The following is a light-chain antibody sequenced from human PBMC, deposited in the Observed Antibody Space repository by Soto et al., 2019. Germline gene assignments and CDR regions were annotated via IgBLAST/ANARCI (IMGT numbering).Light chain of an antibody. CDR3: QSYDSNTVI. V-gene: IGLV1-40*01. CDR2: GNS. Sequence: QSVLTQPPSVSGAPGQRVTISCTGSSSNIGAGYDVHWYQQLPGTAPKLLIYGNSNRPSGVPDRFSGSTDGSSNSASLTISGLQTEDEADYYCQSYDSNTVIFGGGTKVTVL. J-gene: IGLJ2*01. CDR1: SSNIGAGYD.